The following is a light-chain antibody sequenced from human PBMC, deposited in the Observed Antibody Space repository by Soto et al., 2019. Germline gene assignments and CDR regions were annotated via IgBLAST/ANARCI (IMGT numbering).Light chain of an antibody. CDR1: QGIPSY. Sequence: DIQLTQSPSFLSASVGDRVTITCRASQGIPSYLDWYQQKPGKAPKLLIYVASTLQSGVPSRFSGSESGTDFTLTISSLQPEDFATYYCQQSSSSPLTFGEGTKVEIK. J-gene: IGKJ4*02. V-gene: IGKV1-39*01. CDR3: QQSSSSPLT. CDR2: VAS.